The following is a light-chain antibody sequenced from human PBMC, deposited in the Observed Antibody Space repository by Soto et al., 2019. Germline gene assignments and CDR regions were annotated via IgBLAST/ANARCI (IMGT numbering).Light chain of an antibody. CDR1: GSDVGVYTF. V-gene: IGLV2-14*03. CDR3: GSYSSSSTHV. Sequence: QSVLTQPASVAGSPGQSITISCTGTGSDVGVYTFVSWYQQHPYKLAKPEIFDVSRRPSSGSDRFSGSKSGNTACLTISILLHEDEADYYFGSYSSSSTHVFGSGTMVAV. J-gene: IGLJ1*01. CDR2: DVS.